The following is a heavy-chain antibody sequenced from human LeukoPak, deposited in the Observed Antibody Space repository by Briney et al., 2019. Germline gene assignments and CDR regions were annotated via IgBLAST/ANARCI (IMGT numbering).Heavy chain of an antibody. D-gene: IGHD3-10*01. CDR2: ISSSGSTI. J-gene: IGHJ4*02. CDR3: ARVGGRWGEYGSGSPPCY. V-gene: IGHV3-48*03. Sequence: GGSLRLSCAASGFTFSSYEMNWVRQAPGKGLEWVSYISSSGSTIYYADSVKGRFTISRDNAKNSLYLQMNSLRAEDTAVYYCARVGGRWGEYGSGSPPCYWGQGTLVTVSS. CDR1: GFTFSSYE.